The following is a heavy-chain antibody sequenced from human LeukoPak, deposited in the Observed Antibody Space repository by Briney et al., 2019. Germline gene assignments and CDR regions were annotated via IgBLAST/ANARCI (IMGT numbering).Heavy chain of an antibody. CDR3: ARDYDFWSGFFDY. Sequence: GGSLRLSCAASGFTFNTYAMHWVRQAPGKGLEWVAVISYDGRNKNYGDSVKGRFTISRDNSKNTVYLQMNSLRAEDTAVYYCARDYDFWSGFFDYWGQETLVTVSS. J-gene: IGHJ4*02. V-gene: IGHV3-30*04. D-gene: IGHD3-3*01. CDR1: GFTFNTYA. CDR2: ISYDGRNK.